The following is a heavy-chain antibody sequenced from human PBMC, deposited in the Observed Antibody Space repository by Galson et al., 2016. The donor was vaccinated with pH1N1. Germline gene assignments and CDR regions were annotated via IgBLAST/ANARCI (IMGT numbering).Heavy chain of an antibody. D-gene: IGHD5-24*01. CDR1: GFTFSRHS. CDR2: ISGESYTK. Sequence: SLRLSCAGSGFTFSRHSINWVRQAPGKGLEWVSYISGESYTKYYADSLKDRLSISRDNVKNSVYLQIDSLRAEDTAVYYCAKPSDKRLQFYYFDSWGQGTLVTVSS. V-gene: IGHV3-48*01. J-gene: IGHJ4*02. CDR3: AKPSDKRLQFYYFDS.